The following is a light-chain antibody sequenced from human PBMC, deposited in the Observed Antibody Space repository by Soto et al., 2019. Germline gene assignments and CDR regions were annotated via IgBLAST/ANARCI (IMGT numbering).Light chain of an antibody. Sequence: DIQMTQSPSSLSASVGDRVTITCQASQDITNYLNWHQQKPGKAPQLLIYDAFNLETGVPSRFSGSGYGTDFTLTISSLQPEDVATYYCQHHSNLPLTFGGGTKVDIK. CDR1: QDITNY. V-gene: IGKV1-33*01. CDR2: DAF. J-gene: IGKJ4*01. CDR3: QHHSNLPLT.